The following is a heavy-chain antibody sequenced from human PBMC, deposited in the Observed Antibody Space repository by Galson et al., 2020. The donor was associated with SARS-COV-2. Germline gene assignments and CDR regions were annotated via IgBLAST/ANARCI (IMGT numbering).Heavy chain of an antibody. J-gene: IGHJ6*02. CDR1: GGSISSSSYY. D-gene: IGHD4-17*01. CDR2: IYYSGST. CDR3: ARDYGDYLGYYYGMDV. V-gene: IGHV4-39*07. Sequence: ASETLSLTCPVSGGSISSSSYYWGWIRQPPGKGLEWIGSIYYSGSTYYNPSLKSRVTISVDTSKNQFSLKLSSVTAADTAVYYCARDYGDYLGYYYGMDVWGQGTTVTVSS.